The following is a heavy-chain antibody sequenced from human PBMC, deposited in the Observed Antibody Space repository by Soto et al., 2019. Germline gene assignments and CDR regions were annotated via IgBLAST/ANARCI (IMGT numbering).Heavy chain of an antibody. Sequence: EVQLLESGGGLVQPGGSLRLSCAASGFTFSSYAMSWVRQAPGKGLAWVSGISVSGGSTYYADSVKGRFTISRHNSKNTLYRQMNSLRAEDTAVYYCASNTRYDPPDYWGQGTLVTVSS. CDR1: GFTFSSYA. D-gene: IGHD3-16*01. CDR3: ASNTRYDPPDY. V-gene: IGHV3-23*01. CDR2: ISVSGGST. J-gene: IGHJ4*02.